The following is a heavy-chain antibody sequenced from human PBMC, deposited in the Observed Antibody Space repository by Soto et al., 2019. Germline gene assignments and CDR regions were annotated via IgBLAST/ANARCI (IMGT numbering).Heavy chain of an antibody. V-gene: IGHV5-51*01. CDR3: AKGGVSTRTFDY. J-gene: IGHJ4*02. CDR1: GYNFAGYW. D-gene: IGHD3-3*01. Sequence: PGESLKISCKGSGYNFAGYWIAWVRQMPGKGLELMGIIYPSDSDTRYRPSFQGQVTISADKSISSAYLQWSSLRASDTAMYYCAKGGVSTRTFDYWGQGTPVTVSS. CDR2: IYPSDSDT.